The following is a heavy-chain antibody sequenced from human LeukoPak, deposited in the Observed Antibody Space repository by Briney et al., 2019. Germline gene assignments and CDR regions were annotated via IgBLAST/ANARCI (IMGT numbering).Heavy chain of an antibody. CDR3: ARELRDGYHGDDY. D-gene: IGHD5-24*01. CDR2: ISSSSSYI. V-gene: IGHV3-21*01. J-gene: IGHJ4*02. Sequence: GGSLRLSCAASGFTFSSYSMNWARQAPGKGLEWVSSISSSSSYIYYADSVKGRFTISRDNAKNSLYLQMNSLRAEDTAVYYCARELRDGYHGDDYWGQGTLVTVSS. CDR1: GFTFSSYS.